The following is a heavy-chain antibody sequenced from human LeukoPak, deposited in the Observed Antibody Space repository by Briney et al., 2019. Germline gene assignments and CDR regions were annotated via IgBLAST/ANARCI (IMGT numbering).Heavy chain of an antibody. CDR3: ARVSGILTGYYYSDY. J-gene: IGHJ4*02. CDR2: INHSGSA. Sequence: SETLSLTCAVYGGSFSGYYRSWIRQPPGKGLEWIGEINHSGSANYNPSLESRVTISVDTSKNQFSLKLSSVTAADTAVYYCARVSGILTGYYYSDYWGQGTLVTVSS. V-gene: IGHV4-34*01. CDR1: GGSFSGYY. D-gene: IGHD3-9*01.